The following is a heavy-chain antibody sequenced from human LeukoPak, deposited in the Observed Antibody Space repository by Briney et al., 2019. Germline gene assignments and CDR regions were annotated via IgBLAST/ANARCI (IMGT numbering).Heavy chain of an antibody. CDR2: IHHSGST. CDR3: ASYGSGSYRFGP. CDR1: GGSISSGNYY. V-gene: IGHV4-31*03. Sequence: SETLSLTCTVSGGSISSGNYYWSWIRQHPGKSLEWIVYIHHSGSTYYNPSLKSRVIISVDTSKNQFSLKLNSVTAADTAVYYCASYGSGSYRFGPWGQGTLVTVSS. D-gene: IGHD3-10*01. J-gene: IGHJ5*02.